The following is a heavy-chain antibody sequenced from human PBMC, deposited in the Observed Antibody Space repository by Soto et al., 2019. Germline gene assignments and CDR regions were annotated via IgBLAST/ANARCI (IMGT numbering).Heavy chain of an antibody. CDR2: IYYSGST. V-gene: IGHV4-59*01. D-gene: IGHD6-13*01. J-gene: IGHJ4*02. CDR3: ARGKYSSSWYXFDY. Sequence: SETLSLTCTVSGGSISSYYWSWIRQPPGKGLEWIGYIYYSGSTNYNPSLKSRVTISVDTSKNQFSLKMSSVTAADTAVYYCARGKYSSSWYXFDYWGQGTLVXVXS. CDR1: GGSISSYY.